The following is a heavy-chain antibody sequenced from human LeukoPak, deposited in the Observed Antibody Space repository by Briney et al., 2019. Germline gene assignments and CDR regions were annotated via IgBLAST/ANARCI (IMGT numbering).Heavy chain of an antibody. Sequence: GRSLRLPCVASGFPFDDYGMFWVRQSPGKGLEWVSSISWNGGIIDYADSVKGRFTISRDNAKNSLYLQMNSLRVEDTAFYYCAKDRFFYDSGSKANWGQGTLVTVSS. CDR2: ISWNGGII. J-gene: IGHJ4*02. CDR3: AKDRFFYDSGSKAN. D-gene: IGHD3-22*01. V-gene: IGHV3-9*01. CDR1: GFPFDDYG.